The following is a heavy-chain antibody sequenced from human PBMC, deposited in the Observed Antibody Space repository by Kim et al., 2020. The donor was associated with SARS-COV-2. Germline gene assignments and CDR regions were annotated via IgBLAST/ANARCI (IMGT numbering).Heavy chain of an antibody. CDR3: ARYYGVRGAFDI. Sequence: NSTPPLKSRVTISVDTSTNQFSLKLSSVTAAASAVYYCARYYGVRGAFDIWGQGTMVTVSS. D-gene: IGHD4-17*01. J-gene: IGHJ3*02. V-gene: IGHV4-59*01.